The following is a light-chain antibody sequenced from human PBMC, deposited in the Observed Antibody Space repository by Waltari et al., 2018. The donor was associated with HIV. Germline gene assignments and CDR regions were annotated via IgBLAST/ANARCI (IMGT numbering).Light chain of an antibody. CDR2: DGN. V-gene: IGLV3-19*01. J-gene: IGLJ3*02. CDR3: YSRDNTGYHWV. Sequence: SSELTQDPAVSVALGQTVRITCQGGSLGNSYARWCGQKPGQAPIVFIHDGNQRSSGIPDRFSGSSSGDTASLTITGAQAQDEADYFCYSRDNTGYHWVFGGGTKLTVL. CDR1: SLGNSY.